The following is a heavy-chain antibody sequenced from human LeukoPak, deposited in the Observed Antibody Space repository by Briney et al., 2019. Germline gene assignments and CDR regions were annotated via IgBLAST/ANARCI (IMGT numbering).Heavy chain of an antibody. CDR2: IYHSGST. V-gene: IGHV4-38-2*02. Sequence: SETLSLTCTVSGYSISSGYYWGWIRQPPGKGLEWIGSIYHSGSTYYNPSLKSRVTISVDTSKNQFSLKLSSVTAADTAVYYCARRATRGYDFPSGFDYWGQGTLVTVSS. D-gene: IGHD5-12*01. CDR3: ARRATRGYDFPSGFDY. J-gene: IGHJ4*02. CDR1: GYSISSGYY.